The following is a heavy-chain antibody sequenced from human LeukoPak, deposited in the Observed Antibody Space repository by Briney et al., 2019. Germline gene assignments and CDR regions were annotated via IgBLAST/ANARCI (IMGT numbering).Heavy chain of an antibody. CDR1: GGSISSGYY. CDR2: MFHSGST. V-gene: IGHV4-38-2*02. D-gene: IGHD6-19*01. Sequence: PSQTLSLTCTVSGGSISSGYYWGWIRQPPGKGLEWIGTMFHSGSTYHNPSLKSRVTISGDTSKNQFSLKLSSVTAADTAVYYCARQYCSGWWYYFDYWGQGTLVTVSS. J-gene: IGHJ4*02. CDR3: ARQYCSGWWYYFDY.